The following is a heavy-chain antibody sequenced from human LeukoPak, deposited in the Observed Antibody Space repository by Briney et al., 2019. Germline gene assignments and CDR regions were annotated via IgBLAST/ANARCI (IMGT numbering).Heavy chain of an antibody. J-gene: IGHJ4*02. V-gene: IGHV3-30*18. Sequence: GRSLRLSCAASGFTFRTHDMHWVRQAPGKGLEWVAVISHDGANKYYADSVKGRFTISRDNSKNTLYLQTNSQRAEDTAVYYCAKSIVVVAAALDHWGQGGLVTVCS. CDR1: GFTFRTHD. CDR2: ISHDGANK. CDR3: AKSIVVVAAALDH. D-gene: IGHD2-2*01.